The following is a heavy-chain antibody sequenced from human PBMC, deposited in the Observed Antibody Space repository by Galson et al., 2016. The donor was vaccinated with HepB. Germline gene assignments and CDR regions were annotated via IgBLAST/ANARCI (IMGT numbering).Heavy chain of an antibody. Sequence: SETLSLTCAVSGASISNTYWWSWVRQSPEKGLEWIGEIYQTGTANYNPSFTSRATISVDTSKNQISLRLDSVTAADTAVYYCARGTLGTTATMAFDYWGQGTLVSVSS. CDR1: GASISNTYW. CDR2: IYQTGTA. J-gene: IGHJ4*02. V-gene: IGHV4-4*02. D-gene: IGHD1-26*01. CDR3: ARGTLGTTATMAFDY.